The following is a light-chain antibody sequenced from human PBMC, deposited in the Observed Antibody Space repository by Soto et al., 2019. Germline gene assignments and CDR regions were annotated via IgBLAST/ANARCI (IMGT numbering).Light chain of an antibody. CDR3: QSYDSSLSGWV. J-gene: IGLJ3*02. CDR2: GNN. CDR1: SSNIGAGYD. V-gene: IGLV1-40*01. Sequence: QSVLTQPPSVSGALGQRVTTSCTGSSSNIGAGYDVHWYQQLPETAPKLLIYGNNNRPSGVPDRFSGSKSGTSASLAITGLQAEDEADYYCQSYDSSLSGWVFGGGTKVTVL.